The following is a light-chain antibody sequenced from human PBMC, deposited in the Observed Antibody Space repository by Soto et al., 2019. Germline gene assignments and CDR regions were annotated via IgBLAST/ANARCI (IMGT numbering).Light chain of an antibody. CDR1: KLGDKY. Sequence: SYELTQPPSMSVSPGQTATIACSGDKLGDKYVCWYQQQSGESPILVIYQDTKRPSGIPERFSGSNSGSTATLTISGTQSIDESDYYCQAWDGGTVVFGGGTKVTVL. V-gene: IGLV3-1*01. J-gene: IGLJ2*01. CDR3: QAWDGGTVV. CDR2: QDT.